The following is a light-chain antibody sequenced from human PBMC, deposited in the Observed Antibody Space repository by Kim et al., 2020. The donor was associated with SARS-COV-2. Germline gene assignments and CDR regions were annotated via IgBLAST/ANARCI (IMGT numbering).Light chain of an antibody. V-gene: IGLV2-8*01. Sequence: QSALTQPPSASGSPGQSVTISCTGTSTDVGAHNYVSWYQQHPGKAPKLLIYEVNKRPSGVPDRFSGSKSDNTASLTVSRLQGDDEADYYCSSYTGAGGHSYVFGTGTKVTVL. J-gene: IGLJ1*01. CDR1: STDVGAHNY. CDR2: EVN. CDR3: SSYTGAGGHSYV.